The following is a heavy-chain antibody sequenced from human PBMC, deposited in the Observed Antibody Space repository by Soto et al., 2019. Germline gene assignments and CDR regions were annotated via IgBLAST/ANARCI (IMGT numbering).Heavy chain of an antibody. CDR2: IGTAGDT. V-gene: IGHV3-13*01. Sequence: PGGSLRLSCAASGFTFGSYDMHWVRQATGKGLEWVSAIGTAGDTYYPGSVKGRFTISGENAKNSLYLQMNSLRAGDTAVYYCARAPVRTPRITIFGVVSHYYYGMDVWGQGTTVTVSS. CDR3: ARAPVRTPRITIFGVVSHYYYGMDV. CDR1: GFTFGSYD. D-gene: IGHD3-3*01. J-gene: IGHJ6*02.